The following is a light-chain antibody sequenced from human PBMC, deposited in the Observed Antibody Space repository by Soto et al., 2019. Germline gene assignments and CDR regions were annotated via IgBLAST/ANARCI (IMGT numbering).Light chain of an antibody. CDR2: GTS. Sequence: ERVMTQSPATLSVSPGERATLSCRASQSVSTNLAWYQQKPSQSPRLLIYGTSTRATDIPARFSGSGSGTEFTLTISSLQSEDSAVYYCHQYNFWPTFGQGTKVDIK. V-gene: IGKV3-15*01. CDR1: QSVSTN. J-gene: IGKJ1*01. CDR3: HQYNFWPT.